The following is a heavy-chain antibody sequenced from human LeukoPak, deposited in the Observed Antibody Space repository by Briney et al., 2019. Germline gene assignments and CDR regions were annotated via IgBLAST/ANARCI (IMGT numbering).Heavy chain of an antibody. CDR3: ARGRGIVGVAAAPYGMDV. J-gene: IGHJ6*02. D-gene: IGHD1-26*01. CDR2: INHSGST. CDR1: GGSFSGYY. Sequence: SETLSLTCAVYGGSFSGYYWSWIRQPPGKGLEWIGEINHSGSTNYNPSLKSRVTISVDTSKNQFSLKLSSVTAAGTAVYYCARGRGIVGVAAAPYGMDVWGQGTTVTVSS. V-gene: IGHV4-34*01.